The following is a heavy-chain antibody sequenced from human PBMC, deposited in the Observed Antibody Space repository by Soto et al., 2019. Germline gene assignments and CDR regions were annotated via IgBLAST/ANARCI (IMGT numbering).Heavy chain of an antibody. CDR2: IYYSGST. Sequence: PSETLSLTCTVSGASITSGGYYWSWIRQHPGKGLEWIGYIYYSGSTYYNPSLKSRVTISVDTSKNQFSLKLSSVTAADTAVYYCARGGRVRGVIITKGSMDVWGQGTTVTVS. J-gene: IGHJ6*02. CDR3: ARGGRVRGVIITKGSMDV. CDR1: GASITSGGYY. D-gene: IGHD3-10*01. V-gene: IGHV4-31*03.